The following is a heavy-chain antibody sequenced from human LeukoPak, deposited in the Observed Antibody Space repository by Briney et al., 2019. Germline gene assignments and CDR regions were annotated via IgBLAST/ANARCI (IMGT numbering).Heavy chain of an antibody. CDR1: GFIFSSYG. J-gene: IGHJ6*02. V-gene: IGHV3-33*01. CDR2: IWYDGSKT. D-gene: IGHD2/OR15-2a*01. CDR3: ARVSMQPVVGYYGMDV. Sequence: PGGSLRLSCAASGFIFSSYGMHWVRQAPGRGLEWVAVIWYDGSKTYYVDSVKGRFTISRDNSKNTLYLQMNSLRAEDTAVYYCARVSMQPVVGYYGMDVWGQGTTVTVSS.